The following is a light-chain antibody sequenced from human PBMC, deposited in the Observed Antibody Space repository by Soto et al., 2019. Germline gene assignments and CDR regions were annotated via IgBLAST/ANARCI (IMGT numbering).Light chain of an antibody. J-gene: IGLJ2*01. CDR3: SSYTISSTLVV. V-gene: IGLV2-14*01. Sequence: QSALTQPASVSGSPGQSITISCTGTSSDVGGYNYFSWYQQHPGKAPKLMIYDVSNRPSGVSNRFSGSKSGNTASLTISGLQAEDEADYYCSSYTISSTLVVFGGGTKVTVL. CDR2: DVS. CDR1: SSDVGGYNY.